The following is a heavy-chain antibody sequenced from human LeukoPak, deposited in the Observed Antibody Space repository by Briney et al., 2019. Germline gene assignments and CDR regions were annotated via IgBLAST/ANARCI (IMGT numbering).Heavy chain of an antibody. CDR3: ARVQTGTTNWFDP. V-gene: IGHV3-7*04. CDR2: INRDGSGK. J-gene: IGHJ5*02. CDR1: GFTLSTYW. Sequence: GGSLRLSCAASGFTLSTYWMSWVRQAPGKGLEWVANINRDGSGKYYVDSVRGRFTISRDNAKNSLYLQMNSLRAEDTAVYYCARVQTGTTNWFDPWGQGTLVTVSS. D-gene: IGHD1-1*01.